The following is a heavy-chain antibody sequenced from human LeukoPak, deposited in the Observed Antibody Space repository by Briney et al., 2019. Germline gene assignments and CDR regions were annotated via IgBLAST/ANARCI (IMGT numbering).Heavy chain of an antibody. V-gene: IGHV3-23*01. Sequence: PGGSLRLSCAASGFTFSSYAMSWVRQAPGKGLEWVSAISGSGGGTYYADSVKGRFTISRDNSKNTLYLQMNSLRAEDTAVYYCAKFLVKVTTPFDFWVQGSLVSVCS. D-gene: IGHD4-17*01. CDR2: ISGSGGGT. CDR1: GFTFSSYA. J-gene: IGHJ4*02. CDR3: AKFLVKVTTPFDF.